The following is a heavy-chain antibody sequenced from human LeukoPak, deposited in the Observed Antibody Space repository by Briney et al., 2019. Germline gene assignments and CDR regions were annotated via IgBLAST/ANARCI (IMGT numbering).Heavy chain of an antibody. J-gene: IGHJ4*02. CDR1: GGSISSYY. D-gene: IGHD2-21*02. Sequence: KPSETLSLTCTVSGGSISSYYWSWIRQPPGKGLEWIGYIYYSGSTNYNPFLKSRVTISVDTSKNQFSLKLSSVTAADTAVYYCARVAYCGGDCYYYYFDYWGQGTLVTVSS. CDR3: ARVAYCGGDCYYYYFDY. CDR2: IYYSGST. V-gene: IGHV4-59*01.